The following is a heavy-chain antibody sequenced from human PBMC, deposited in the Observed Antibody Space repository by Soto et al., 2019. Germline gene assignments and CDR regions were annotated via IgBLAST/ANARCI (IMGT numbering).Heavy chain of an antibody. CDR3: AYRRGGSSSGGNFDY. J-gene: IGHJ4*02. CDR1: VFSFSTTGAG. D-gene: IGHD2-15*01. Sequence: SGPTVVNPSQTLTLTCTFSVFSFSTTGAGVGWIRQPPGKALEWLALIFWNDAKRYSPSLRSRLTIIKDTSKNQVVLTMTNVDPVDTATYYCAYRRGGSSSGGNFDYWGQGTPVTVSS. CDR2: IFWNDAK. V-gene: IGHV2-5*01.